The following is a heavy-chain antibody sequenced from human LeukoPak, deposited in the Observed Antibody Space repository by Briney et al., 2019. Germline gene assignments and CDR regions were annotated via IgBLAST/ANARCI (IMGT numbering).Heavy chain of an antibody. Sequence: SETLSLTCSISAGSITSSSYYWGWLRQPPGKGLEWIGSIYYSGSTYYNPSLKSRVTIAIDTSKNQFSLKLSSVTAADTAVYYCARGKYSSSYYFDYWGQGTLVTVSS. CDR2: IYYSGST. V-gene: IGHV4-39*07. CDR1: AGSITSSSYY. J-gene: IGHJ4*02. CDR3: ARGKYSSSYYFDY. D-gene: IGHD6-6*01.